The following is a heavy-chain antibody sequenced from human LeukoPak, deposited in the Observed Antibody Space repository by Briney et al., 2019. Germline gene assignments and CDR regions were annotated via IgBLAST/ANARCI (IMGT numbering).Heavy chain of an antibody. D-gene: IGHD1-26*01. CDR2: ISSGSSTI. CDR1: GFPFSSYS. J-gene: IGHJ4*02. CDR3: AREGSYSAFDY. V-gene: IGHV3-48*04. Sequence: PGGSLRLSCAASGFPFSSYSMNWVRQAPGKGLEWVSYISSGSSTIYYADSVKGRFTISRDNAKNSLYLQMNSLRAEDTAVYYCAREGSYSAFDYWGQGTLVTVSS.